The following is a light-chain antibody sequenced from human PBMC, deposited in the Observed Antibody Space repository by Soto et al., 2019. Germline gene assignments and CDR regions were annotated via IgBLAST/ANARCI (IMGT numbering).Light chain of an antibody. CDR2: AAS. V-gene: IGKV1-39*01. J-gene: IGKJ1*01. Sequence: DIQMTRSPSSLSASIGDRVTITCRASQSISNYLNWYQQKPGKAPKLLMYAASSLQSGVPSRFSGSGSGTDFTLTISSLQPEDFATYYCQQSYRTPPTFGQGTKVDIK. CDR3: QQSYRTPPT. CDR1: QSISNY.